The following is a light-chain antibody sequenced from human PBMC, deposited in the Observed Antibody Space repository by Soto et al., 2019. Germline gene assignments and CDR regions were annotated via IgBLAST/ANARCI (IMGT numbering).Light chain of an antibody. V-gene: IGKV1-5*03. CDR2: KAS. J-gene: IGKJ1*01. Sequence: DIQMTQSPSTLSASVGDRVTISCRASQSISSWLAWYQQKPGKAPNLLIYKASSLKSGVPSRFSGSASGTEFTLTISSLQPDDFATYYCQQYNSYPWTFGQGTKVDIK. CDR3: QQYNSYPWT. CDR1: QSISSW.